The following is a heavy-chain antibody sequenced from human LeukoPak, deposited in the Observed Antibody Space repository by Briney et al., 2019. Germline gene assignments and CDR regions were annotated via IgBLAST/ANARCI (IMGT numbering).Heavy chain of an antibody. CDR2: IKSDGSST. Sequence: GGSLRLSCAASGFTFNIYWMHWVRQVPGKGLEWVSLIKSDGSSTTYADSVKGRFTISRDNAKNTLYLQMNSLRAEDTAVYYCAKCNGYSSGWFDYWGQGTLVTVSS. D-gene: IGHD6-19*01. J-gene: IGHJ4*02. CDR3: AKCNGYSSGWFDY. CDR1: GFTFNIYW. V-gene: IGHV3-74*01.